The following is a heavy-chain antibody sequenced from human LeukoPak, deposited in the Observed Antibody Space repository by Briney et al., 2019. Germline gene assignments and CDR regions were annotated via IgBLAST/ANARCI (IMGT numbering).Heavy chain of an antibody. D-gene: IGHD4-17*01. CDR1: GFTFSSYS. CDR3: ARDRYGDYSSDY. V-gene: IGHV3-21*01. J-gene: IGHJ4*02. Sequence: PGGSLRLSCAASGFTFSSYSMNWVRQAPGKGLEWVSSISSSSSYIYYADPVKGRFTISRDNAKNSLYLQMNSLRAEDTAVYYCARDRYGDYSSDYWGQGTLVTVSS. CDR2: ISSSSSYI.